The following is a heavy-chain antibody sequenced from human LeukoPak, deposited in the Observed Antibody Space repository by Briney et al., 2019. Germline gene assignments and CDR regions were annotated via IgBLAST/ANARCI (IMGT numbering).Heavy chain of an antibody. D-gene: IGHD3-10*01. V-gene: IGHV3-43D*03. Sequence: GGSLRLSCAASGFTFDDYAMHWVRQAPGKGLEWVSLISWDGGRTYYADSVKGRFTISRDNSKNSLYLQMNSLRAEDTALYYCAKYKFVGSGSYYFDYWGQGTLVTVSS. CDR1: GFTFDDYA. CDR3: AKYKFVGSGSYYFDY. CDR2: ISWDGGRT. J-gene: IGHJ4*02.